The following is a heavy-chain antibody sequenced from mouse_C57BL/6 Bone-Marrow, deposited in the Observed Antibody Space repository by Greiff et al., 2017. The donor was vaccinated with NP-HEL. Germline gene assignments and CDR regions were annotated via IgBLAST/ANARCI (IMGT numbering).Heavy chain of an antibody. CDR1: GFNIKNTY. D-gene: IGHD1-1*01. V-gene: IGHV14-3*01. J-gene: IGHJ2*01. CDR2: IDPANGNT. CDR3: ARENYYGSSYVRYFDY. Sequence: EVKLEESVAELVRPGASVKLSCTASGFNIKNTYMHWVKQRPEQGLEWIGRIDPANGNTKYAPKFQGKATITADTSSNTAYLQLSSLTSEDTAIYYCARENYYGSSYVRYFDYWGQGTTLTVSS.